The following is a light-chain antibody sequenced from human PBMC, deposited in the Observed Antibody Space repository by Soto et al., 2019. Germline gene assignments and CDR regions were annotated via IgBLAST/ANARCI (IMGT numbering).Light chain of an antibody. Sequence: DIQMTQSPSTLSGSVGDRVTITCRASQTIIGWLAWYQQKPGKAPKLLINTASTLKSGVPSRFSGSGSGTEFTLTINSLQPEDFATYYCQHNNNNSGAFGQGTKVDIK. CDR2: TAS. CDR1: QTIIGW. V-gene: IGKV1-5*03. J-gene: IGKJ1*01. CDR3: QHNNNNSGA.